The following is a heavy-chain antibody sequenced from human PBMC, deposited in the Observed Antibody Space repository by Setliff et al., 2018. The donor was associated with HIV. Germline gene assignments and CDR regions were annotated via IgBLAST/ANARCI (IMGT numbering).Heavy chain of an antibody. CDR1: GYTFTGYY. CDR3: ARAPGPPWIQLWLTYFDY. CDR2: INPNSGDT. D-gene: IGHD5-18*01. Sequence: ASVKVSCKASGYTFTGYYIHWVRQAPGQGLEWMGWINPNSGDTNYAQRFRSRVTMTRDTSVSTAYMELSRLRSDDTAVFYCARAPGPPWIQLWLTYFDYWGRGTLVTVSS. J-gene: IGHJ4*02. V-gene: IGHV1-2*02.